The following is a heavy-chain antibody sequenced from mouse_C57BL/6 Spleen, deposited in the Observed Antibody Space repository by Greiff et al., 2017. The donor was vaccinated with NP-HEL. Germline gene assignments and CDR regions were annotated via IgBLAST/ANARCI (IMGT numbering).Heavy chain of an antibody. V-gene: IGHV1-18*01. CDR3: ARWITTVVATGWYFDV. Sequence: EVKLMESGPELVKPGASVKIPCKASGYTFTDYNMDWVKQSHGKSLEWIGDINPNNGGTIYNQKFKGKATLTVDKSSSTAYMELRSLTSEDTAVYYCARWITTVVATGWYFDVWGTGTTVTVSS. D-gene: IGHD1-1*01. CDR1: GYTFTDYN. CDR2: INPNNGGT. J-gene: IGHJ1*03.